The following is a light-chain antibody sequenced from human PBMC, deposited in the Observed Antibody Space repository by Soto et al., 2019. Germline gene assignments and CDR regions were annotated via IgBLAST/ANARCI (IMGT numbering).Light chain of an antibody. V-gene: IGLV1-47*01. CDR1: SSYIGSKY. J-gene: IGLJ1*01. CDR3: SAWDDSLSAYV. Sequence: QSVLTQPPSASGTPGQRVTISCSGSSSYIGSKYVYWYQQLPGTDPKLLIYRNDQRPPRISDRFSGSKSGASASLAISWLRSEDEADYYCSAWDDSLSAYVFGTGTKLTVL. CDR2: RND.